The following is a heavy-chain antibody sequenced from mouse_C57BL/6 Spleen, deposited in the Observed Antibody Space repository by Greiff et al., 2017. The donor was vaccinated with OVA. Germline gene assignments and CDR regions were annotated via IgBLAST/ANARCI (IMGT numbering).Heavy chain of an antibody. CDR3: TTGTAQFAY. CDR2: IDPENGDT. J-gene: IGHJ3*01. V-gene: IGHV14-4*01. CDR1: GFNIKDDY. D-gene: IGHD3-2*02. Sequence: DVQLQESGAELVRPGASVKLSCTASGFNIKDDYMHWVKQRPEQGLEWIGWIDPENGDTEYASKFQGKATITADTSSNTAYLQLSSLTSEDTAVYYCTTGTAQFAYWGQGTLVTVSA.